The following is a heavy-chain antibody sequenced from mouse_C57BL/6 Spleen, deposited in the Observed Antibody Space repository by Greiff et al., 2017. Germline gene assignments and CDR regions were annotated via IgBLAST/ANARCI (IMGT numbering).Heavy chain of an antibody. CDR3: ARLGPYDSTYYFDY. D-gene: IGHD2-5*01. V-gene: IGHV1-55*01. Sequence: VQLQEPGAGLVKPGASVKMSCTASGFTFTSYWITWVRQRPGQGLEWIGAIYPGSGSTNYNETFTSRVTMTIDTSSSTAYMQLSSLTTEDSAVYYCARLGPYDSTYYFDYWGQGTTLTVSS. CDR1: GFTFTSYW. CDR2: IYPGSGST. J-gene: IGHJ2*01.